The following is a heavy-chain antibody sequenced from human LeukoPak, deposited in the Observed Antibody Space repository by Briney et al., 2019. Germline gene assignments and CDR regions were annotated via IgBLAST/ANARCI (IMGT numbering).Heavy chain of an antibody. Sequence: SETLSLTCTVSGGSISSSSYYWGWIRQPPRKGLEWIGSIYYSGSTYYNPSLKSRVTISVDTSKNQFSLKLSSVTAADTAVYYCARTPSYYSSSWYHPELRRFDPWGQGTLVTVSS. V-gene: IGHV4-39*07. CDR3: ARTPSYYSSSWYHPELRRFDP. CDR2: IYYSGST. CDR1: GGSISSSSYY. D-gene: IGHD6-13*01. J-gene: IGHJ5*02.